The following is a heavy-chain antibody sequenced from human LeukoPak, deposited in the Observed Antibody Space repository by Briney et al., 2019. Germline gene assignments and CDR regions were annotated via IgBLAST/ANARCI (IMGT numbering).Heavy chain of an antibody. CDR1: GFTFSSYG. CDR3: AKGQETVSGSYYVYDY. V-gene: IGHV3-30*02. CDR2: IRYDGSNK. D-gene: IGHD1-26*01. J-gene: IGHJ4*02. Sequence: PGGSLRLSCAASGFTFSSYGMHWVRQAPGKGLEWVAFIRYDGSNKYYADSVKGRFTISRDNSKNTLYLQMNSLRAEDTAVYYCAKGQETVSGSYYVYDYWGQGTLVTVSS.